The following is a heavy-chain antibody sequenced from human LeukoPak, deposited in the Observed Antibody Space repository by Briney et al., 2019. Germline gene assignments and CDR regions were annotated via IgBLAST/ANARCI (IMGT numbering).Heavy chain of an antibody. J-gene: IGHJ6*03. D-gene: IGHD6-19*01. CDR1: GFTLNNDA. CDR3: AKRGSGWYEDYYYYMDV. V-gene: IGHV3-23*01. CDR2: INGDTT. Sequence: GGSLRLSCAASGFTLNNDAMSWVRQAPGKGLEWVSAINGDTTHYAGSVKGRFTISRDNSKNTLYLQLNSLGVEDTAVYYCAKRGSGWYEDYYYYMDVWGKGTTVTISS.